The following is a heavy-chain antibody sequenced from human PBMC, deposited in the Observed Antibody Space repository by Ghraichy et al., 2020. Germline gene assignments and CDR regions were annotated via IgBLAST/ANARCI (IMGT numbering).Heavy chain of an antibody. CDR2: ISGSGGST. CDR3: AKGRKASGYSPNDY. D-gene: IGHD5-18*01. Sequence: GESLNISCAASGFTFSSYAMSWVRQAPGKGLEWVSAISGSGGSTYYADSVKGRFTISRDNSKNTLYLQMNSLRAEDTAVYYCAKGRKASGYSPNDYWGQGTLVTVSS. CDR1: GFTFSSYA. J-gene: IGHJ4*02. V-gene: IGHV3-23*01.